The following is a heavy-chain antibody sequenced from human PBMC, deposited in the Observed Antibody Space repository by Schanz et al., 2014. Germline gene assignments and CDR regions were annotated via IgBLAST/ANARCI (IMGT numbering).Heavy chain of an antibody. D-gene: IGHD4-17*01. CDR2: INSVGSNT. CDR1: GFTFSSHW. Sequence: EVQLVQSGGGLVQPGGSLRLSCAASGFTFSSHWMHWVRQDPGKGLVWVARINSVGSNTDYADSVTGRFTISRDKAKNTLYLQMNTLRAEDTAVYYCARKMKLGVYGGKGHDSLDIWGQGTMVTVSS. J-gene: IGHJ3*02. V-gene: IGHV3-74*01. CDR3: ARKMKLGVYGGKGHDSLDI.